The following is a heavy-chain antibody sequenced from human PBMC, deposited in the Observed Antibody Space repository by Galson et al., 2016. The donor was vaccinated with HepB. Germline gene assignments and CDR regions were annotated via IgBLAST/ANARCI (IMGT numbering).Heavy chain of an antibody. Sequence: SLRLSCAASGSTFSIYDMHWVRQAQGSGLEWVSAIGTAGNTYYAASVKGRFTISREDAKNSLFLQMHSLTVGDTAVYYCARAGGHSGYEAYGLDVWGKGTTVTVSS. CDR2: IGTAGNT. D-gene: IGHD5-12*01. J-gene: IGHJ6*04. CDR3: ARAGGHSGYEAYGLDV. CDR1: GSTFSIYD. V-gene: IGHV3-13*01.